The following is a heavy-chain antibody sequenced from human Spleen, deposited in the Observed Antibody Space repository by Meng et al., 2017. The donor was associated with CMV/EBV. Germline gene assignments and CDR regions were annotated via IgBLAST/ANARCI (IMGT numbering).Heavy chain of an antibody. V-gene: IGHV3-21*01. Sequence: GESLKISCAASGFTFSSYSMNWVRQAPGKGLEWVSSISGFSDYTYFADSVKGRFTISRDNAKNSLYLQMNSLRAEDTAIYYCARGYYYYGMDVWGQGTTVTVSS. CDR1: GFTFSSYS. CDR3: ARGYYYYGMDV. J-gene: IGHJ6*02. CDR2: ISGFSDYT.